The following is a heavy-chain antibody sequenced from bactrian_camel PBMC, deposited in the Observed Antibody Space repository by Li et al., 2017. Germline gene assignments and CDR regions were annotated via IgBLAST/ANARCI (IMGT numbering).Heavy chain of an antibody. V-gene: IGHV3S40*01. J-gene: IGHJ7*01. Sequence: DVQLVESGGGSVQTGGSLRLSCIASGVTYSSGCVGWYRETPGLEREGVAAIYTGGGDAYYADSVKGRFSMSEDNAKNTVYLQMDSLKPGDTGMYFCAVKLGLMDISTLMMGGKDYYAMDYWGKGTQVTVSS. CDR2: IYTGGGDA. D-gene: IGHD1*01. CDR1: GVTYSSGC.